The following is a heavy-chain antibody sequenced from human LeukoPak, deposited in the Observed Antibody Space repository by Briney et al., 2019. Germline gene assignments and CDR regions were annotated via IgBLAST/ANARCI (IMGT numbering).Heavy chain of an antibody. D-gene: IGHD3-10*01. Sequence: SETLSLTCTVSGGSISNYYWSWIRQPPGKGLEWIGFIHSNGGANYNASLNSRATISRDTSRSQVSLNLTSVTAADTAVYYCASSNLGSLGQFDPWGQGTLVTVSS. V-gene: IGHV4-59*01. CDR3: ASSNLGSLGQFDP. J-gene: IGHJ5*02. CDR1: GGSISNYY. CDR2: IHSNGGA.